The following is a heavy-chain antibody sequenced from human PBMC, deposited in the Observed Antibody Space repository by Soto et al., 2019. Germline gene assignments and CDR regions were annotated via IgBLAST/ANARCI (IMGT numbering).Heavy chain of an antibody. CDR2: ISYDGSNK. J-gene: IGHJ6*02. V-gene: IGHV3-30-3*01. CDR1: GFTFSSYA. Sequence: QVQLVESGGGVVKPGRSLRLSCAASGFTFSSYAMHWVRQAPGKGLEWVAVISYDGSNKYYADSVKGRFTISRDNSKNTLYLQMNSLRAEDTAVYYCARAAGFFDSYYYYGMDVWGQGTTVTVSS. D-gene: IGHD3-3*01. CDR3: ARAAGFFDSYYYYGMDV.